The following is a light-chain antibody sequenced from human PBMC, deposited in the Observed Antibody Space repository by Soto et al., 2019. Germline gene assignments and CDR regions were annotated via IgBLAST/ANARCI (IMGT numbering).Light chain of an antibody. Sequence: DIVMTQTRPSLSVTLGQPASISCRASQSLVYSDGDTYLSWLQQRPGQPLRILIYKVSNRFSGVPDRFSGSGAGTDFTLKISRVEAVDVGVYYCMQASQSRTFGQGTRLEIK. CDR3: MQASQSRT. V-gene: IGKV2-24*01. CDR1: QSLVYSDGDTY. CDR2: KVS. J-gene: IGKJ5*01.